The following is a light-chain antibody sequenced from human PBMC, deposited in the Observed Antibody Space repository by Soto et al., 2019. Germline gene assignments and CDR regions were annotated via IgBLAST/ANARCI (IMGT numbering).Light chain of an antibody. V-gene: IGKV3-20*01. CDR3: QQYGSSPWT. J-gene: IGKJ1*01. Sequence: EIVLAQSPATLSLFPGERATLSCRASQSISSPYLAWYQQKPGQAPRLLIDGASSRATGVPDRFSGSGSGTDFTLTISRLEPEDFAVYYCQQYGSSPWTFGQGTKV. CDR1: QSISSPY. CDR2: GAS.